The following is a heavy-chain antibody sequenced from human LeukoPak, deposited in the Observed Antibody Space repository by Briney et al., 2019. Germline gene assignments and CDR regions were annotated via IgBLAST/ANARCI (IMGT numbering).Heavy chain of an antibody. CDR3: AKGDGIAAANFDY. CDR2: ISGSASST. Sequence: GGSLRLSCAASGFTFSNYAMSWVRQAPGKGLEWVSAISGSASSTYHADSVKGRFTISRGNSKNTLYLQMNSLRAEDTAVYYCAKGDGIAAANFDYWGQGTLVTVSS. D-gene: IGHD6-13*01. J-gene: IGHJ4*02. CDR1: GFTFSNYA. V-gene: IGHV3-23*01.